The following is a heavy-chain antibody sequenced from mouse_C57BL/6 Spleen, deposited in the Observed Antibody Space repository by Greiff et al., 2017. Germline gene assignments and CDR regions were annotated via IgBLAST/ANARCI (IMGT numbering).Heavy chain of an antibody. CDR1: GYSFTGYY. J-gene: IGHJ4*01. CDR3: ARGPDSNDAMDY. Sequence: EVQLQQSGPELVKPGASVKISCKASGYSFTGYYMNWVKQSPEKSLEWIGEINPSTGGTTYTQKFKAKATLTVDKSSSTAYMQLKSLTSEDSAVYYCARGPDSNDAMDYWGQGTSVTVSS. V-gene: IGHV1-42*01. D-gene: IGHD2-5*01. CDR2: INPSTGGT.